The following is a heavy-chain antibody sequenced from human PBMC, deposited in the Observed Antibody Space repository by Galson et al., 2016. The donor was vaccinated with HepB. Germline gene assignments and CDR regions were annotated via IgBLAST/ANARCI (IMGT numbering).Heavy chain of an antibody. CDR2: ISDSGANT. CDR1: GFTFSAYA. V-gene: IGHV3-23*01. J-gene: IGHJ4*02. Sequence: SLRLSCAASGFTFSAYAMAWARQAPGKGLEWVSGISDSGANTYYADSVRGRFSISRDDSKSTLYLQMTNLRVEDTALYYCVADHGGLDCFDFWGQGNLVTVSS. D-gene: IGHD4-23*01. CDR3: VADHGGLDCFDF.